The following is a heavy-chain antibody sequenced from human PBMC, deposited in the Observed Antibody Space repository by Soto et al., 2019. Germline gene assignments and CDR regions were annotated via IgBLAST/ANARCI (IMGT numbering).Heavy chain of an antibody. V-gene: IGHV3-74*01. CDR1: GFTFGNYW. D-gene: IGHD2-15*01. Sequence: HPGGSLRLSCAASGFTFGNYWMHWVRQAPGKGLVWVSRINSDGSGTSHADSVKGRFTISRDNAKNTLYLQMNSLRAEDTAVYYCARDTGVGAEHRYFDYWGHGTLVTVSS. J-gene: IGHJ4*01. CDR3: ARDTGVGAEHRYFDY. CDR2: INSDGSGT.